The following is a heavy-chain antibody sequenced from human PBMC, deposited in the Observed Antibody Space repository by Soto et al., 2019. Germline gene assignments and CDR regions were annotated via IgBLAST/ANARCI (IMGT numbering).Heavy chain of an antibody. CDR3: ARQADFWSGGGGFDP. J-gene: IGHJ5*02. V-gene: IGHV4-39*01. CDR2: IYYNGFT. CDR1: GGSISSRNYY. Sequence: QLQLQESGPGLVKPLETLSLICTVSGGSISSRNYYWGWIRQPPGKGLEWIGSIYYNGFTYYNPSLKIRVTISVDTSKNQFSLRLNSVTAADPAVYYCARQADFWSGGGGFDPWGQGTLVTVSS. D-gene: IGHD3-3*01.